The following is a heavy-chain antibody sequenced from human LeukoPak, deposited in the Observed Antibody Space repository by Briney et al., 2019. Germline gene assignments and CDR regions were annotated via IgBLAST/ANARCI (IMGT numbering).Heavy chain of an antibody. CDR3: ARGPHIVARYYYYGMDV. CDR1: GGSISSYY. J-gene: IGHJ6*02. Sequence: PSETLSLTCTVSGGSISSYYWSWIRQPAGKGLEWIGEINHSGSTNYNPSLKSRVTISVDTSKNQFSLKLSSVTAADTAVYYCARGPHIVARYYYYGMDVWGQGTTVTVSS. D-gene: IGHD5-12*01. CDR2: INHSGST. V-gene: IGHV4-34*01.